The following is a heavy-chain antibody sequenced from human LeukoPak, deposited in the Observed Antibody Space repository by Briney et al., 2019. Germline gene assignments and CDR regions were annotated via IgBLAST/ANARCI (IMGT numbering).Heavy chain of an antibody. CDR2: IKQDGSEK. Sequence: GGSLRLSCAASGFTFSSYWMSWVRQAPGRGLEWVANIKQDGSEKYYVDSVKGRFTISRDNAKNSLYLQMNSLRAEDTAVYYCARQGETYYDILTGYFEYYYYYYGMDVWGQGTTVTVSS. CDR1: GFTFSSYW. D-gene: IGHD3-9*01. J-gene: IGHJ6*02. V-gene: IGHV3-7*01. CDR3: ARQGETYYDILTGYFEYYYYYYGMDV.